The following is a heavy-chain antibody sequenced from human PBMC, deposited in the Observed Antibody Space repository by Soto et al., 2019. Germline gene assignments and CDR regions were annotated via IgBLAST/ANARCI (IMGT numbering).Heavy chain of an antibody. CDR1: GYTFTSYG. V-gene: IGHV1-18*01. D-gene: IGHD6-19*01. J-gene: IGHJ5*02. Sequence: GASVKVSCKASGYTFTSYGIGWVRQAPGQGLEWMGWISAYNGNTNYAQKLQGRVTMTTDTSTSTAYMELRSLRSDDTAVYYCARDVGVAGLNWFDPWGQGTLVTVSS. CDR3: ARDVGVAGLNWFDP. CDR2: ISAYNGNT.